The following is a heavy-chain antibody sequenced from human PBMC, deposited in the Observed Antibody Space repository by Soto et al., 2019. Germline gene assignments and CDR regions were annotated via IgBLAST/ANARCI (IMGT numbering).Heavy chain of an antibody. J-gene: IGHJ6*02. Sequence: SVKVSCKASGGTFSSYAISWVRQAPGQGLEWMGGIIPIFGTANYAQKFQGRVTITADESTSTAYMELSSLRSEDTAVYYCALNPHYYDSSGYAYGMDVWGQGTTVTVSS. CDR1: GGTFSSYA. D-gene: IGHD3-22*01. CDR3: ALNPHYYDSSGYAYGMDV. V-gene: IGHV1-69*13. CDR2: IIPIFGTA.